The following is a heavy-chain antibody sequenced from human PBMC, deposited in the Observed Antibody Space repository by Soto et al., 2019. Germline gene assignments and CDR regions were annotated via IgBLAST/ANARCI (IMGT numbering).Heavy chain of an antibody. J-gene: IGHJ6*02. CDR1: GYSFTSYW. CDR3: ARLPGGSCLTCPVYYYYGMDV. D-gene: IGHD2-15*01. CDR2: IDPSDSYT. V-gene: IGHV5-10-1*01. Sequence: PGESLKISCKGSGYSFTSYWISWVRQMPGKGLEWMGRIDPSDSYTNYSPSFQGHVTISADKSISTAYLQWSSLKASDTAMYYCARLPGGSCLTCPVYYYYGMDVWGQGTTVTVSS.